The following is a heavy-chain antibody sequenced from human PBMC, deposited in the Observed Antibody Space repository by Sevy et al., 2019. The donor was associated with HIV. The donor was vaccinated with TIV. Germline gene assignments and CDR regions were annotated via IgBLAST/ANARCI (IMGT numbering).Heavy chain of an antibody. D-gene: IGHD3-22*01. J-gene: IGHJ4*02. CDR3: AKVHYYDSSGHGDY. V-gene: IGHV3-23*01. Sequence: GGSLRLSCAASVFTFSRDATSWVRQAPGKGLEWVSGISGSGGSTYYADSVKGRFTISRDNSKNTLNLQMNSLRAEDTAVYYCAKVHYYDSSGHGDYWGQGTLVTVSS. CDR2: ISGSGGST. CDR1: VFTFSRDA.